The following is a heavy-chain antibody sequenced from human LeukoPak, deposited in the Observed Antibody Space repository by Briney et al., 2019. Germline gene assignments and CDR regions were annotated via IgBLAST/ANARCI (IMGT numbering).Heavy chain of an antibody. CDR3: ARDAYDSRGYSFDY. CDR2: IYHSGST. J-gene: IGHJ4*02. V-gene: IGHV4-4*02. D-gene: IGHD3-22*01. CDR1: GGSISSGNW. Sequence: SETLSLTRAVSGGSISSGNWWSWVRQPPGKGLEWIGEIYHSGSTNYNPSLKSRVTISVDKSKNQFSLKLSSVTAADTAVYYCARDAYDSRGYSFDYWGQGTLVTVSS.